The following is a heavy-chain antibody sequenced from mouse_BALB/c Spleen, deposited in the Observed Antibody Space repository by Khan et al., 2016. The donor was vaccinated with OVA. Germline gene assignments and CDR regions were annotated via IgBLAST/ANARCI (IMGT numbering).Heavy chain of an antibody. Sequence: QIQLVQSGPELKKPGETVKISCKASGYTFTDYSMQWVKQAPGKGLKWVGWINTETGETTYAEDFKGRVAFTLETSASTAYLQLNNLKNEDTATXFCTSYDYGTWDLSAMDYWGQGSSVTVSS. CDR2: INTETGET. CDR1: GYTFTDYS. J-gene: IGHJ4*01. CDR3: TSYDYGTWDLSAMDY. D-gene: IGHD2-4*01. V-gene: IGHV9-2-1*01.